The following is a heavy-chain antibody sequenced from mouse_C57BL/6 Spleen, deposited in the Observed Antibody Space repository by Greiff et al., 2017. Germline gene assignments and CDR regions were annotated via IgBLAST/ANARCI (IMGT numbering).Heavy chain of an antibody. CDR3: ARGGDYYGSSFDY. D-gene: IGHD1-1*01. Sequence: VKLQESGAELVRPGTSVKVSCKASGYAFTNYLIEWVKQRPGQGLEWIGVINPGSGGTNYNEKFKGKATLTADKSSSTAYMQLSSLTSEDSAVYFCARGGDYYGSSFDYWGQGTTLTVSS. V-gene: IGHV1-54*01. J-gene: IGHJ2*01. CDR1: GYAFTNYL. CDR2: INPGSGGT.